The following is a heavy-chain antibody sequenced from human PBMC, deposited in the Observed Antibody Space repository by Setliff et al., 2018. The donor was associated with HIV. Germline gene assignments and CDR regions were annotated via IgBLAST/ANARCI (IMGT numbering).Heavy chain of an antibody. CDR1: GGTFSNYG. D-gene: IGHD2-21*02. V-gene: IGHV1-69*05. Sequence: SVKVSCKAYGGTFSNYGISWVRQAPRQGLEWMGGIIPIFGTANYAQKFQGRVTISRNTSISTAYMELSSLRSEDTAVYYCAREVTSFEAFDLWGQGTMVTVSS. J-gene: IGHJ3*01. CDR2: IIPIFGTA. CDR3: AREVTSFEAFDL.